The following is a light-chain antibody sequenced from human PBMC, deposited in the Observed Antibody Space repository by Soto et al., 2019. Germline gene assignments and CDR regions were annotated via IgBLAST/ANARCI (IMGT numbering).Light chain of an antibody. CDR3: MQGTHWPPI. V-gene: IGKV2-30*01. CDR2: KVS. Sequence: DVVMTQFPLSLPVTLGQPASISCRSSQSLLYGDGNTFLSWYHQRPGLSPRRLIYKVSKRDSGIPDRFSGSGSDTDFTLKISRVEADDVGIYYCMQGTHWPPIFGPGTKVEIK. CDR1: QSLLYGDGNTF. J-gene: IGKJ3*01.